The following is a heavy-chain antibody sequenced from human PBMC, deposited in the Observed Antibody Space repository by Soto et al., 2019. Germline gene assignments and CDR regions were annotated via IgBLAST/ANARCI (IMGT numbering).Heavy chain of an antibody. CDR1: GQSFSGHS. D-gene: IGHD1-1*01. Sequence: QVQLQQWGAGLVKPSETLSLSCAVYGQSFSGHSWAWIRQPPGKGLEWIGEINESGSTYYNPSLKSRVTISKDTYKNQFSLKLSSVSAADTAAYFCARGSGIVALPGELEDVNYDYWGQGTLVNVSS. CDR2: INESGST. CDR3: ARGSGIVALPGELEDVNYDY. J-gene: IGHJ4*02. V-gene: IGHV4-34*01.